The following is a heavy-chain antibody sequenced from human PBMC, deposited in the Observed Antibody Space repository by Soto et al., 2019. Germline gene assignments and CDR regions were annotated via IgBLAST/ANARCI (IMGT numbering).Heavy chain of an antibody. Sequence: SVKVSCKASGGTFSSYAISWVRQDPGQGLEWMGGIIPIFGTANYAQKFQGRVTITADESTSTAYMELSSLRSEDTAVYYCARGAKQLVVNYYYYYGMDVWGQGTTVTVSS. CDR3: ARGAKQLVVNYYYYYGMDV. CDR1: GGTFSSYA. D-gene: IGHD6-6*01. J-gene: IGHJ6*02. V-gene: IGHV1-69*13. CDR2: IIPIFGTA.